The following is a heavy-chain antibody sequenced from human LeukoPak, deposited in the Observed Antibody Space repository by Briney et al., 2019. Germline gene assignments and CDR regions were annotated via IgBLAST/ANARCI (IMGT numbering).Heavy chain of an antibody. Sequence: SETLSLTCAVYGGSFSGYYWSWIRQPPGKGLEWIGEINHSGSTNYNPSLKSRVTISVDTSKNQFSLKLSSVTAADTAVYYCARVGYYDSGSYYNDYYYYGMDVWGQGTTVTVSS. J-gene: IGHJ6*02. CDR3: ARVGYYDSGSYYNDYYYYGMDV. CDR2: INHSGST. CDR1: GGSFSGYY. V-gene: IGHV4-34*01. D-gene: IGHD3-10*01.